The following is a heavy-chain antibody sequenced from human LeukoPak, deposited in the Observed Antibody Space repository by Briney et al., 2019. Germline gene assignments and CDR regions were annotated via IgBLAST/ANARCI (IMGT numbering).Heavy chain of an antibody. J-gene: IGHJ5*02. CDR2: IYYSGST. Sequence: TSETLSLTCTVSGGSISSYYWSWIRQPPGKGLEWIGYIYYSGSTNYNPSLKSRVTISVDTSKNQFSLKLSSVTAADTAVYYCARETGSGYYRMNNWFDPWGQGTLVTVSS. CDR3: ARETGSGYYRMNNWFDP. D-gene: IGHD3-22*01. CDR1: GGSISSYY. V-gene: IGHV4-59*01.